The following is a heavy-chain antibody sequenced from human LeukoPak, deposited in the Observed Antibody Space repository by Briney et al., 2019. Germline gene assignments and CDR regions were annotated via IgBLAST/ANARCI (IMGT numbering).Heavy chain of an antibody. Sequence: SETLSLTCAVYGGSFSGYYWSWIRQPPGKGLEWIGEINHSGSTNYNPSLKSRVTISVDTSKNQFSLKLSSVTAADTAVYYCARGVIAAAVRWFDPWGQGTLVTVSS. CDR3: ARGVIAAAVRWFDP. CDR1: GGSFSGYY. CDR2: INHSGST. V-gene: IGHV4-34*01. J-gene: IGHJ5*02. D-gene: IGHD6-13*01.